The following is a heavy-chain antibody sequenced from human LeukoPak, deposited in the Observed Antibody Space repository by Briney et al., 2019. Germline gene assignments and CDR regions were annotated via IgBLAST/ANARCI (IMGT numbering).Heavy chain of an antibody. D-gene: IGHD2-15*01. J-gene: IGHJ4*02. CDR2: IYYTGST. Sequence: SSETLSLTCTVSGGSIGSITYYWGWVRQPPGKGLEWIGSIYYTGSTYYNPSLKSRVIISVDTSKNQFSLKLSSVTAADTAVYYCASGNRKVTDYWGQGTLVTVSS. CDR3: ASGNRKVTDY. V-gene: IGHV4-39*01. CDR1: GGSIGSITYY.